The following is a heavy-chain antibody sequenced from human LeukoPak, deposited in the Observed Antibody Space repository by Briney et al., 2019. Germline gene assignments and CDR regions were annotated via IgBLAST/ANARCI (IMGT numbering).Heavy chain of an antibody. D-gene: IGHD5-18*01. J-gene: IGHJ4*02. Sequence: PSEPLSLTCTVSGGSISSYYWSWIRQPPGKGLEWIGYIYYSGSTNYNPSLKSRVTISVDTSKNQFSLNLSSVTAADTAVYYCARVRSGYSYGPFDYWGQGTLVTVSS. CDR1: GGSISSYY. CDR2: IYYSGST. CDR3: ARVRSGYSYGPFDY. V-gene: IGHV4-59*01.